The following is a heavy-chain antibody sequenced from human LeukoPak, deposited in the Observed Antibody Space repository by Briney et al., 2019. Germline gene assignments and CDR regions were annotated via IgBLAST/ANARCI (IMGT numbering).Heavy chain of an antibody. D-gene: IGHD6-19*01. CDR2: IYPGDSET. Sequence: GESLKISCATSGYNFPRHWIGWVRQMPGKGLEWMGIIYPGDSETRYSPSFQGQVTISADKSISTAYLQWSSLKASDTAIYYCATSIAVAGTPSFDYWGQGALVTVSS. CDR1: GYNFPRHW. V-gene: IGHV5-51*01. CDR3: ATSIAVAGTPSFDY. J-gene: IGHJ4*02.